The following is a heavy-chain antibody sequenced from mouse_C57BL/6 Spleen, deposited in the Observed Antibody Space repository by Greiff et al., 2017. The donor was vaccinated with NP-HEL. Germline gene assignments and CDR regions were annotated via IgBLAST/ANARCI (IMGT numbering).Heavy chain of an antibody. D-gene: IGHD1-1*01. J-gene: IGHJ1*03. Sequence: QVQLKESGPELVKPGASVKISCKASGYAFSSSWMNWVKQRPGKGLEWIGRIYPGDGDTNYNGKFKGKATLTADKSSSTAYMQLSSLTSEDAAVDYCARQVATRYFDVWGTGTTVTVSA. V-gene: IGHV1-82*01. CDR1: GYAFSSSW. CDR2: IYPGDGDT. CDR3: ARQVATRYFDV.